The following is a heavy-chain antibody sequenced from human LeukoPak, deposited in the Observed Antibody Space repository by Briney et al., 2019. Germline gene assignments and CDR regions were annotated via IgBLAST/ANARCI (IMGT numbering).Heavy chain of an antibody. CDR3: AKDTRSYYYYYMDV. CDR1: GFSFGNHA. CDR2: ISGSGDTT. J-gene: IGHJ6*03. D-gene: IGHD1-26*01. Sequence: GGSLRLSCAASGFSFGNHAMIWVRQAAGQGLEWVSVISGSGDTTHYADSVKGRFTISRDNAKNSLYLQINSLRAEDTAVYYCAKDTRSYYYYYMDVWGKGTTVTISS. V-gene: IGHV3-23*01.